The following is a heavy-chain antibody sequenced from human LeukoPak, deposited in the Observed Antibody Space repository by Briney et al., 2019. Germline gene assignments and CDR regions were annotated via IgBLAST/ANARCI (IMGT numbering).Heavy chain of an antibody. CDR2: IYYSGNT. CDR1: GGSISSSSYY. CDR3: ARTYYYDSSGYYRGVFFDY. V-gene: IGHV4-39*07. Sequence: SETLSLTCTVSGGSISSSSYYWGWIRQPPGKGLEWIGSIYYSGNTYYNSSLKSRVTISVDTSKNQFSLKLSSVTAADTAVYYCARTYYYDSSGYYRGVFFDYWGQGTLVTVSS. D-gene: IGHD3-22*01. J-gene: IGHJ4*02.